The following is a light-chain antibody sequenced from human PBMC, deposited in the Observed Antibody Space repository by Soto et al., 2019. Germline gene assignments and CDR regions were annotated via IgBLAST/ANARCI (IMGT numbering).Light chain of an antibody. Sequence: IQLTQSPSSLSASVGDRVTITCRASQGISTYLAWYQQKPGRAPKLLIYTASTLQSGVPSRFSGRGSGTDFTLSISSLQPADFATYYCQQLNSDPPITFGQGTRLEI. CDR3: QQLNSDPPIT. V-gene: IGKV1-9*01. CDR2: TAS. CDR1: QGISTY. J-gene: IGKJ5*01.